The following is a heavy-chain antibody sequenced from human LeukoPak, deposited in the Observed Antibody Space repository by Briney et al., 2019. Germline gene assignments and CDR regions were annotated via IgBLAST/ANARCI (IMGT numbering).Heavy chain of an antibody. V-gene: IGHV4-59*01. CDR1: GGSISSYY. J-gene: IGHJ6*03. CDR2: IYYSGSA. D-gene: IGHD1-26*01. Sequence: SETLSLTCTVSGGSISSYYWSWLRQPPGKGLEWIGYIYYSGSANYNPSLKSRVTISVDTSKNQFSLKLSSVTAADTAVYYCARGSSGSYGHYYYYMDVWGKGTTVTVSS. CDR3: ARGSSGSYGHYYYYMDV.